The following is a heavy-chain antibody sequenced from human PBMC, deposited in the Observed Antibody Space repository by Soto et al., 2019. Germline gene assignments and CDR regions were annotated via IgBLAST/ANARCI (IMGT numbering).Heavy chain of an antibody. CDR2: ISFSSTTI. J-gene: IGHJ5*02. CDR1: GFAFSTYS. Sequence: PXESLRLSCAASGFAFSTYSMNWVRQAPGKGLEWVSYISFSSTTIFYADSVRGRFTISRDNAKNSLYLQMNTLRDEDTAVYYCARDNGMAGSFDPWGQGTLVTVSS. V-gene: IGHV3-48*02. CDR3: ARDNGMAGSFDP. D-gene: IGHD2-8*01.